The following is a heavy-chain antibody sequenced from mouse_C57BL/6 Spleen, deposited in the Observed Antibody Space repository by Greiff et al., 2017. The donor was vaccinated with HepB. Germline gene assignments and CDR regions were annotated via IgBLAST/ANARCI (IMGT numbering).Heavy chain of an antibody. CDR2: IHPSDSDT. Sequence: VKLMESGAELVKPGASVKVSCKASGYTFTSYWMHWVKQRPGQGLEWIGRIHPSDSDTNYNQKFKGKATLTVDKSSSTAYMQLSSLTSEDSAVYYCAIYGSMDWYFDVWGTGTTVTVSS. V-gene: IGHV1-74*01. J-gene: IGHJ1*03. CDR1: GYTFTSYW. D-gene: IGHD1-1*01. CDR3: AIYGSMDWYFDV.